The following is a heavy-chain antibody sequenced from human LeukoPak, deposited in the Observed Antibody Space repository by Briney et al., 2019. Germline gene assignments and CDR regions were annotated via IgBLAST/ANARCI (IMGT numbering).Heavy chain of an antibody. J-gene: IGHJ4*02. CDR2: IYYSGGT. CDR1: GGSISSSSYY. D-gene: IGHD6-13*01. CDR3: ASLIAAAVYFDY. Sequence: SETLSLTCTVSGGSISSSSYYWGWIRRPPGKGLEWIGSIYYSGGTYYNPSLKSRVTISVGTSKNQFSLKLSSVTAADTAVYYCASLIAAAVYFDYWGQGTLVTVSS. V-gene: IGHV4-39*01.